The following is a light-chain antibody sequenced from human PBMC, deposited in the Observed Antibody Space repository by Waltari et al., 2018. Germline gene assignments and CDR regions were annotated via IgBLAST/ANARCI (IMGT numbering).Light chain of an antibody. Sequence: EIVMTQSPATLSVSPGERATXSCRASQSVSSNLAWYQQKPGQAPRLLIYGASTRASDIPARFSGSGSGTEFTLTIXSLQSEDFAVYYXHQYNNWPPITXGXGTRLEXK. CDR2: GAS. CDR1: QSVSSN. V-gene: IGKV3-15*01. CDR3: HQYNNWPPIT. J-gene: IGKJ5*01.